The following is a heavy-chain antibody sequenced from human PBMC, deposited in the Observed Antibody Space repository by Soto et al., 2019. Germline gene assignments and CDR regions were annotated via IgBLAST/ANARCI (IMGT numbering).Heavy chain of an antibody. J-gene: IGHJ5*02. Sequence: SETLSLTCTVSGGSISSYYWSWIGQPPGKGLEWIGYIYYSGSTNYNPSLKSRVTISVDTSKNQFSLKLSSVTAADTAVYYCARLSPPPDTAMAPWGQGTLVTVSS. V-gene: IGHV4-59*01. CDR1: GGSISSYY. CDR3: ARLSPPPDTAMAP. D-gene: IGHD5-18*01. CDR2: IYYSGST.